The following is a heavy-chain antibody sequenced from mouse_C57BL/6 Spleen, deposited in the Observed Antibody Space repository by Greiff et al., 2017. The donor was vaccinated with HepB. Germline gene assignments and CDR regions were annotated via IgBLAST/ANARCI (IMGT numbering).Heavy chain of an antibody. CDR3: ARLLRSCFDY. CDR1: GYSITSGYY. Sequence: EVKLEESGPGLVKPSQSLSLTCSVTGYSITSGYYWNWIRQFPGNKLEWMGYISYDGSNNYNPSLKNRISITRDTSKNQFFLKLNSVTTEDTATYYCARLLRSCFDYWGQGTTLTVSS. D-gene: IGHD1-1*01. CDR2: ISYDGSN. V-gene: IGHV3-6*01. J-gene: IGHJ2*01.